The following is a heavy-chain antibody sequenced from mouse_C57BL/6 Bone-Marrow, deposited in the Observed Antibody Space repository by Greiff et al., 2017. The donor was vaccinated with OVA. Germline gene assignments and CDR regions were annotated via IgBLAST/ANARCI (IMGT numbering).Heavy chain of an antibody. J-gene: IGHJ4*01. CDR2: ISLRSDNYAT. Sequence: EVHLVESGGGLVQPGGSVKLSCVASGFTFSNYWMNWVRQSPEKGLEWVAQISLRSDNYATHYEEYVKGRFTISRDDYKSRVYLQMNNLRSEDTGIYYCTGDYGFYYAKEGWGKGPSVTFSS. V-gene: IGHV6-3*01. CDR3: TGDYGFYYAKEG. D-gene: IGHD2-4*01. CDR1: GFTFSNYW.